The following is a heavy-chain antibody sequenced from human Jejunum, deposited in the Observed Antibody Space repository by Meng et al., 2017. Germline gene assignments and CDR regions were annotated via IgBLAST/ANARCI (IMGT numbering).Heavy chain of an antibody. CDR1: GFTFNSYT. V-gene: IGHV3-30*01. CDR3: ATVVVTGELDY. Sequence: QVRLVEAGGGVVQPGRSLRLSCAASGFTFNSYTIPWVRQAPGKGLEWVAVTSYDGSNKDYADSVKGRFTIARDNSKNTLYLQMNSLRAEDTAMYYCATVVVTGELDYWGQGTLVTVSS. D-gene: IGHD2-21*02. CDR2: TSYDGSNK. J-gene: IGHJ4*02.